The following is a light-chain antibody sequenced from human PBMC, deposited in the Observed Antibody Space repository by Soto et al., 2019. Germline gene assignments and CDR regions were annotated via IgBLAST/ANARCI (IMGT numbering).Light chain of an antibody. CDR2: EVS. J-gene: IGLJ2*01. CDR1: SSDVGGYNY. V-gene: IGLV2-8*01. Sequence: QSVLTQPPSASGSPGQSVTISCTGTSSDVGGYNYVSWYQHHPGKAPKLMISEVSKRPSGVPDRFSGSKSGNTASLTVSGPQAEDEADYYCNSYAGSNKLVFGGGTKVTVL. CDR3: NSYAGSNKLV.